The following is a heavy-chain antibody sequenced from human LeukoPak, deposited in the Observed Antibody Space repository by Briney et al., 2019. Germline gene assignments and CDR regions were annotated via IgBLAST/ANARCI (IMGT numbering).Heavy chain of an antibody. CDR1: GGSISSYY. D-gene: IGHD4-17*01. J-gene: IGHJ4*02. Sequence: SETLSLTCTVSGGSISSYYWSWIRQPPGKGLERIGYIYYSGSTNYNPSLKSRVTISVDTSKNQFSLKVSSVTAADTAVYYCARGGDYGEYFDYWGQGTLVTVSS. V-gene: IGHV4-59*08. CDR3: ARGGDYGEYFDY. CDR2: IYYSGST.